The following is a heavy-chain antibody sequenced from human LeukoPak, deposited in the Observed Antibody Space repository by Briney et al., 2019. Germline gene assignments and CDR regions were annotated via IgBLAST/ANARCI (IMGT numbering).Heavy chain of an antibody. J-gene: IGHJ4*02. D-gene: IGHD6-19*01. CDR1: GFIFSGHA. Sequence: GSLRLSCAASGFIFSGHAMHWVRQAPGKGLEWIGSIYYSGSTYYNPSLKSRVTISVDTSKNQFSLKLSSVTAADTAVYYCARVFPGIAVAGRPYYFDYWGQGTLVTVSS. V-gene: IGHV4-38-2*01. CDR2: IYYSGST. CDR3: ARVFPGIAVAGRPYYFDY.